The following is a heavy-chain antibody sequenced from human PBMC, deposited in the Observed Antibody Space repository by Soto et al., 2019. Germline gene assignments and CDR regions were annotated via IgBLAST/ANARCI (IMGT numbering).Heavy chain of an antibody. V-gene: IGHV3-30-3*01. J-gene: IGHJ6*02. D-gene: IGHD3-9*01. CDR3: ARDLGGYDILTGYYGGYYYYGMDV. CDR2: ISYGGSNR. Sequence: QVQLVESGGGVVQPGRSLRLSCAASGFTFSSYAMHWVRQAPGKGLEWVAVISYGGSNRYYADSVKGRFTISRDNSKNTLYLQMNSLRAEDTAVYYCARDLGGYDILTGYYGGYYYYGMDVWGQGTTVTVSS. CDR1: GFTFSSYA.